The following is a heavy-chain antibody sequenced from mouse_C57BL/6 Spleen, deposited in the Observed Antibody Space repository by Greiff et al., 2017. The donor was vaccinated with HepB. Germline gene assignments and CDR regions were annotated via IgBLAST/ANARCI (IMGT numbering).Heavy chain of an antibody. CDR2: IYPRSGNT. CDR1: GYTFTSYC. Sequence: QVQLQQSGAELARPGASVKLSCKASGYTFTSYCISWVKQRTGQGLEWIGEIYPRSGNTNYNEKFKGKATLTADTSSSTAYMELRSLTSEDSAVYFCAGQGVYYCGRGEGGYYFDYWGQGTTLTVSS. V-gene: IGHV1-81*01. J-gene: IGHJ2*01. D-gene: IGHD1-1*01. CDR3: AGQGVYYCGRGEGGYYFDY.